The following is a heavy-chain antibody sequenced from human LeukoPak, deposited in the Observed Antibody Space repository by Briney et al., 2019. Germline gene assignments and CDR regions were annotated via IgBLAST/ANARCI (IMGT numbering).Heavy chain of an antibody. CDR3: ARVVVVAATRLSWFDP. V-gene: IGHV4-4*07. J-gene: IGHJ5*02. CDR2: LYISGST. D-gene: IGHD2-15*01. Sequence: SSETLSLTCTVSGGSISSYYWSWIRQPAGKGLEWIGRLYISGSTNYNHSLKSRVTMSVDTSKNQFSLKLSSVTAADTAVYCCARVVVVAATRLSWFDPWGQGTLVTVSS. CDR1: GGSISSYY.